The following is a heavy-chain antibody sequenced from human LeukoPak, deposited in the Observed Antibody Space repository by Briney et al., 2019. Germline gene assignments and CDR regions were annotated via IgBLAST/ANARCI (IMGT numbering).Heavy chain of an antibody. D-gene: IGHD3-9*01. CDR3: AITGVLTGFDAFDI. V-gene: IGHV3-7*01. Sequence: PGGSLRLSCAASGFTFSSYWMSWVRQAPGKGLEWVANIKQDGSEKYYVDSVEGRFTISRDNAKNSLYLQMNSLRAEDTAVYYCAITGVLTGFDAFDIWGQGTMVTVSS. J-gene: IGHJ3*02. CDR2: IKQDGSEK. CDR1: GFTFSSYW.